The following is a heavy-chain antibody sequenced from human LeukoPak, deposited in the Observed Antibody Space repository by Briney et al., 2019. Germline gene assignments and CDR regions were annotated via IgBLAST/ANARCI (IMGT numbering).Heavy chain of an antibody. CDR3: AKVAKGKIAVAGTDI. D-gene: IGHD6-19*01. Sequence: GGTLRLSCAASGFTFSSYGMSWVRQAPGKGLEWVSAISGSGGSTYYADSVKGRFTISRDNSKNTLYLQMNSPRAEDTAVYYCAKVAKGKIAVAGTDIWGQGTMVTVSS. V-gene: IGHV3-23*01. J-gene: IGHJ3*02. CDR1: GFTFSSYG. CDR2: ISGSGGST.